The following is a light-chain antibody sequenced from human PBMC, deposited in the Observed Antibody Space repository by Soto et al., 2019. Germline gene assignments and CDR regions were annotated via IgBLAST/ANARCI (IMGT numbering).Light chain of an antibody. CDR2: DAS. CDR3: QQYGRSPTT. Sequence: DIQMTQSPSTLSASVGDRVTITCRASQSISSWLAWYQQKPGKAPKLLIYDASSLESGVPSRFSGSGSGTDFTLTISRLEPEDFAVYYCQQYGRSPTTFGQGTKV. CDR1: QSISSW. J-gene: IGKJ1*01. V-gene: IGKV1-5*01.